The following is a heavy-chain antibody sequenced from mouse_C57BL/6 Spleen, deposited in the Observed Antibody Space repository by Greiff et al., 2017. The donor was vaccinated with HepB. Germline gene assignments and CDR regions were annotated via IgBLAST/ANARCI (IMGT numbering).Heavy chain of an antibody. J-gene: IGHJ3*01. CDR1: GFTFSDYG. D-gene: IGHD2-4*01. CDR3: ARDYDRGWFAY. V-gene: IGHV5-17*01. CDR2: ISSGSSTI. Sequence: EVKVVESGGGLVKPGGSLKLSCAASGFTFSDYGMHWVRQAPEKGLEWVAYISSGSSTIYYADTVKGRFTISRDNAKNTLFLQMTSLRSEDTAMYYCARDYDRGWFAYWGQGTLVTVSA.